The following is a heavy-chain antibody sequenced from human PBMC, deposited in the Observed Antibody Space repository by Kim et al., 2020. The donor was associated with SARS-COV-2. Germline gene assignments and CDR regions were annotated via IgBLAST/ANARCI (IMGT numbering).Heavy chain of an antibody. CDR2: T. D-gene: IGHD2-8*01. J-gene: IGHJ3*02. Sequence: TRYAQKFQGRVTMTRDTSTSTVYMELSSLRSEDTAVYYCARAPRVNAFDIWGQGTMVTVSS. CDR3: ARAPRVNAFDI. V-gene: IGHV1-46*01.